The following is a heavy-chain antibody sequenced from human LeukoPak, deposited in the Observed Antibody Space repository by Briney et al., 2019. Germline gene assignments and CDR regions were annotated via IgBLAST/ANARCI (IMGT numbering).Heavy chain of an antibody. D-gene: IGHD3-10*02. V-gene: IGHV3-23*01. Sequence: GGYLRRSCAASGFTFSSYAMRWVRQAPGKGLEWVSTISGSGSSSYFSDSVKGRFTISRDNSKNTLDLQMNSLRAEDTAVYYCAKRAHFTMSTDYFDYWGQGALVTVSS. J-gene: IGHJ4*02. CDR3: AKRAHFTMSTDYFDY. CDR2: ISGSGSSS. CDR1: GFTFSSYA.